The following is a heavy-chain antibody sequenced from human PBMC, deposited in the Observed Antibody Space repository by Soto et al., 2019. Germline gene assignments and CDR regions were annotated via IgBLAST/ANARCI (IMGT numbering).Heavy chain of an antibody. CDR1: GFTFSDYY. CDR3: ARRRATPGMGGKNWFFDL. J-gene: IGHJ2*01. CDR2: ISSSGSTT. D-gene: IGHD6-13*01. V-gene: IGHV3-11*01. Sequence: QVHLVESGGGLVKPGGSLRLSCGASGFTFSDYYMNWIRQAPGKGLEWVSSISSSGSTTYNADSVKGRFTISRDNAKNSLYLQMNSLRAEDTALYYCARRRATPGMGGKNWFFDLWGLGTLVTVSS.